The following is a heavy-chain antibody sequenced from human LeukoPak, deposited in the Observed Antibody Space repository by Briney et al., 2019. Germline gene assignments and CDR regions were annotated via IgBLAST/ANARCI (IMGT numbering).Heavy chain of an antibody. CDR2: IVGSGGST. CDR1: GFTFSNYA. J-gene: IGHJ4*02. V-gene: IGHV3-23*01. Sequence: GGSLRLSCAASGFTFSNYAMTWVRQAPGKGLEWVSSIVGSGGSTFYADSVQGRFTISRDNSKNTLSLQMNSLRAEDTAVYYCAKSLGANYFDYWGQGTLVIVSS. CDR3: AKSLGANYFDY. D-gene: IGHD3-10*01.